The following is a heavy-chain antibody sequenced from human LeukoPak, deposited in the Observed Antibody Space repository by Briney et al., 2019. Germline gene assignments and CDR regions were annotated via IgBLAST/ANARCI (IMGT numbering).Heavy chain of an antibody. V-gene: IGHV3-9*01. CDR2: ISWNSGSI. Sequence: GGSLRLSCAASGFTFDDYAMHWVRQPPGKGLEWVSGISWNSGSIDYADSVKGRFTISRDNAKNSPYLQMNSLRVEDTAFYYCAKDNRRHYTSGPNPDSLHWGQGALVTVSS. CDR1: GFTFDDYA. J-gene: IGHJ4*02. CDR3: AKDNRRHYTSGPNPDSLH. D-gene: IGHD6-19*01.